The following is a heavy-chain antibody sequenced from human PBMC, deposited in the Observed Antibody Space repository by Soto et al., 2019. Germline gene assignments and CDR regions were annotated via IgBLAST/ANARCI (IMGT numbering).Heavy chain of an antibody. V-gene: IGHV4-59*01. Sequence: KPSETLSLTCTVSGGSISSYYWSWIRQPPGKGLEWIGYIYYSGSTNYNPSLKSRVTISVDTSKNQFSLKLSSVTAADTAVYYCARERSDFWSGYPDYYYYGMDVWGQGTTVTVSS. J-gene: IGHJ6*02. CDR2: IYYSGST. CDR3: ARERSDFWSGYPDYYYYGMDV. D-gene: IGHD3-3*01. CDR1: GGSISSYY.